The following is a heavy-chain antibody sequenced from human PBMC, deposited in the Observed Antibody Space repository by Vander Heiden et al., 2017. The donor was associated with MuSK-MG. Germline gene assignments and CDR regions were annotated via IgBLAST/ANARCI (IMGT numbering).Heavy chain of an antibody. CDR1: GFPFSSYS. Sequence: EVQLVESGGGVVKPGVSLRLSCAASGFPFSSYSMNWVRQAPGKGLEWVSSISSSSRYIDDADSVKGRFTISRDNAKNSLYLKMKSLRAEDTAVYDCARDPGSYFDYWGQVTMITVSS. J-gene: IGHJ4*02. CDR3: ARDPGSYFDY. CDR2: ISSSSRYI. V-gene: IGHV3-21*01. D-gene: IGHD1-26*01.